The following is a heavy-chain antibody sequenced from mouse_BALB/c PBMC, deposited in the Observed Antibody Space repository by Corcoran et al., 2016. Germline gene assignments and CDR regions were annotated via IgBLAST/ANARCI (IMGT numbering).Heavy chain of an antibody. V-gene: IGHV1-18*01. Sequence: EVQLQQSGPELVKPGASMKISCKTSGYSFTGYTMNWVKQSHGKNLEWIGLINPYNGGTSYKQKFKGKATLTVDKSSRTAYMELLSLTSEDSAVYYCAREYYHGSSPAFGYWGQGTLVTVSA. CDR3: AREYYHGSSPAFGY. J-gene: IGHJ3*01. D-gene: IGHD1-1*01. CDR2: INPYNGGT. CDR1: GYSFTGYT.